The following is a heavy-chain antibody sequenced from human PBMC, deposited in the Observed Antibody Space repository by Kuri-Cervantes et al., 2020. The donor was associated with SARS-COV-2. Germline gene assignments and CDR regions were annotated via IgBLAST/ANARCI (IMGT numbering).Heavy chain of an antibody. CDR2: IRSKAYGGTT. CDR3: TTDRKGRIDYAEGYFDY. Sequence: GESLKISCTASGFTFGDYAMSWVRQAPGKGLEWVGFIRSKAYGGTTEYAASVKGRFTISRDDSKNTLYLQMNSLKTEDTAVYYCTTDRKGRIDYAEGYFDYWGQGTLVTVSS. CDR1: GFTFGDYA. D-gene: IGHD4-17*01. V-gene: IGHV3-49*04. J-gene: IGHJ4*02.